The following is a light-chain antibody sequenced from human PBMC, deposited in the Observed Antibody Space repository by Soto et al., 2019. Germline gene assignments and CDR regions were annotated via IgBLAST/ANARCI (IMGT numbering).Light chain of an antibody. CDR1: QSISSSY. J-gene: IGKJ3*01. V-gene: IGKV3-20*01. CDR3: QQYGSTRFT. CDR2: GAS. Sequence: EIVLTQSPGTLSLSPGERATLSCRASQSISSSYLAWYQQKRGQAPRLLVYGASSRATGIPDRFSGSGSGTDFTLTISRLEPEDFAVYYCQQYGSTRFTFGRGTKVDIK.